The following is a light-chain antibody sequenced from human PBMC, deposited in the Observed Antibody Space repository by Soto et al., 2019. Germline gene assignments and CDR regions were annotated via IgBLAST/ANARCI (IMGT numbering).Light chain of an antibody. CDR2: DIY. CDR3: QQRNAWPRNT. CDR1: QSVSSY. J-gene: IGKJ2*01. Sequence: DIVLTQFPAPLSLSPGERATLSCRASQSVSSYLAWYQQKPGQAPRLLIYDIYNRATGIPARFIGSGSGTDFTLTISSLEPEDSAVYYCQQRNAWPRNTFGQGTKLEI. V-gene: IGKV3-11*01.